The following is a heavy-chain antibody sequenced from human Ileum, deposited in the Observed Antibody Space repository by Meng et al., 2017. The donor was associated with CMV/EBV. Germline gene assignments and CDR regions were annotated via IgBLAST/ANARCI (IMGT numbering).Heavy chain of an antibody. CDR3: ARGRGAFCYHGMDV. J-gene: IGHJ6*02. CDR1: GFTFSSSW. Sequence: GGSLRLSCAASGFTFSSSWMHWVRQAPGKGLVWVSRINGDGNTTTYADSAKGRFTVSRDDTKDTLFLQMNSLRARDTAVYYCARGRGAFCYHGMDVWGQGTTVTVSS. CDR2: INGDGNTT. V-gene: IGHV3-74*01.